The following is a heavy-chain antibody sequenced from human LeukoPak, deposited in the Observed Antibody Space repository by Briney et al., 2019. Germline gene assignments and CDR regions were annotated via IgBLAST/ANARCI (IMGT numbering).Heavy chain of an antibody. V-gene: IGHV3-30-3*01. CDR1: GFTFSSYA. CDR3: ARDFYGSGSYYPRYYYYYYGMDV. J-gene: IGHJ6*02. D-gene: IGHD3-10*01. CDR2: ISYGGSNK. Sequence: GGSLRLSCAASGFTFSSYAMHWVRQAPGKGLEWVAVISYGGSNKYYADSVKGRFTISRDNSKNTLYLQMNSLRAEDTAVYYCARDFYGSGSYYPRYYYYYYGMDVWGQGTTVTVSS.